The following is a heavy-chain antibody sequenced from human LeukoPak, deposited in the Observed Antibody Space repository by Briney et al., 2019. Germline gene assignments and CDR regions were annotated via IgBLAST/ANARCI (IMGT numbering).Heavy chain of an antibody. CDR3: ARGGGNFDS. Sequence: GGSLRLSCAASGFTFSGFWMSWIRQAPGKGLEWVANIKQDGSDKYYVDSVKGRFIISRDNAKNSLYLQMNSLRAGDTAVYYCARGGGNFDSWGQGTLVTVSS. V-gene: IGHV3-7*01. D-gene: IGHD2-15*01. CDR1: GFTFSGFW. CDR2: IKQDGSDK. J-gene: IGHJ4*02.